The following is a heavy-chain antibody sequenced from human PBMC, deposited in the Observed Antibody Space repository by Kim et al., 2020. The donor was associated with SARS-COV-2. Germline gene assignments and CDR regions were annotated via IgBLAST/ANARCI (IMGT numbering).Heavy chain of an antibody. CDR3: AIHSLWINWFDP. J-gene: IGHJ5*02. CDR1: GGSISSNSHC. V-gene: IGHV4-39*01. CDR2: IYYSGNT. Sequence: SETLSLTCDVSGGSISSNSHCWGWVRQPPGKGLEWIANIYYSGNTYYSPSLKSRVTTSVDTSKNQFSLKLSFVTDADTTVYYCAIHSLWINWFDPCCQGT. D-gene: IGHD2-2*03.